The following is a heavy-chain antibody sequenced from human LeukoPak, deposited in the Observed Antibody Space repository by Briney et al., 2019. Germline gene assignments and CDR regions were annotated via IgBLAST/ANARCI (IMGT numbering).Heavy chain of an antibody. CDR1: GYTLTELS. CDR3: ATSDVVVVAATGTYYFDY. D-gene: IGHD2-15*01. V-gene: IGHV1-24*01. CDR2: FDPEDGET. J-gene: IGHJ4*02. Sequence: ASVKVSRKVSGYTLTELSMHWVRQAPGKGLEWMGGFDPEDGETIYAQKFQGRVTMTEDTSTDTAYMELSSLRSEDTAVYYCATSDVVVVAATGTYYFDYWGQGTLVTVSS.